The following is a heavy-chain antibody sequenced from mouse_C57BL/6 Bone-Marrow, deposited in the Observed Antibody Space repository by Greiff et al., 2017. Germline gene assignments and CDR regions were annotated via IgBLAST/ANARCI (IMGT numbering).Heavy chain of an antibody. CDR3: ARGGYYYGSSNYFDY. CDR1: GYTFTDYY. J-gene: IGHJ2*01. Sequence: EVQLQQSGPELVKPGASVKISCKASGYTFTDYYMNWVKQSHGKSLEWIGDLNPNNGGTSYNQKFKGKATLTVDKSSSTAYMELRSLTSEDSAVYYCARGGYYYGSSNYFDYWGQGTTLTVSS. D-gene: IGHD1-1*01. CDR2: LNPNNGGT. V-gene: IGHV1-26*01.